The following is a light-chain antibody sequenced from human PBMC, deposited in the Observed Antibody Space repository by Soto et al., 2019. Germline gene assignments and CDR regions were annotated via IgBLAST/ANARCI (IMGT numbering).Light chain of an antibody. Sequence: QTVVTQPPSASGTPGQRVTISCSGSSSNIGSNYVYWYQQLPGTAPKLLIYSNNQRPSGVPDRFSGSKSGTSASLAISGLRSEDEADYYCAAWDDSLSGPGFGGGTKVTVL. CDR2: SNN. CDR1: SSNIGSNY. V-gene: IGLV1-47*02. CDR3: AAWDDSLSGPG. J-gene: IGLJ2*01.